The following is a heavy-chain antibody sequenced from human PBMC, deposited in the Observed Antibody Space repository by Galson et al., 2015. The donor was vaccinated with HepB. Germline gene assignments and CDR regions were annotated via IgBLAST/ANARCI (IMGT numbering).Heavy chain of an antibody. J-gene: IGHJ4*02. V-gene: IGHV3-11*01. Sequence: SLRLSCAASGFSFSDFYMSWVRQTPGKGLEWVSYISSDGDSVFYSYSVKGRFTVSRYNAKNSLYLQMDSLSAEAEAVYFCERDHEPPDFWGQGYLVIVS. CDR1: GFSFSDFY. CDR2: ISSDGDSV. CDR3: ERDHEPPDF.